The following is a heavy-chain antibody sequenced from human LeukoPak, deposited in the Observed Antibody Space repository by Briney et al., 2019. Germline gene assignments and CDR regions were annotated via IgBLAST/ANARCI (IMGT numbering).Heavy chain of an antibody. Sequence: SETLSLTCTVSGGSISSYYWSWIRQPAGKGLEWIGRIYTSGSTNYNPSLKSRVTMSVDTSKNQFSLKLSSVTAADTAVYYCASGYYGSGSYYNPGEIAFDIWGQGTMVTVSS. V-gene: IGHV4-4*07. CDR3: ASGYYGSGSYYNPGEIAFDI. CDR2: IYTSGST. J-gene: IGHJ3*02. CDR1: GGSISSYY. D-gene: IGHD3-10*01.